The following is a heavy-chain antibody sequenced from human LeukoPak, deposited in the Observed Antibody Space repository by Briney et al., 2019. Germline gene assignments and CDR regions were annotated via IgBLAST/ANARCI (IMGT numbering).Heavy chain of an antibody. V-gene: IGHV3-15*07. J-gene: IGHJ4*02. CDR2: VKNRGDGRTT. D-gene: IGHD3-16*01. CDR3: TTEYYGGFDN. Sequence: PGGSLRLSCVVSTFTKAWINWVRQAPGKGLEWVGRVKNRGDGRTTDYAAPVKGRFTISRDDSKRTVYLQMNNLKTEDTAVYFCTTEYYGGFDNWGQGTLVTVSS. CDR1: TFTKAW.